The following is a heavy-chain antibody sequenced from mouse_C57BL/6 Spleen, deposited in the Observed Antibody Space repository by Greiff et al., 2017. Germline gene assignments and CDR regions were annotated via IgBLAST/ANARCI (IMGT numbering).Heavy chain of an antibody. CDR3: ARCGLITTVADY. D-gene: IGHD1-1*01. CDR2: IYPGDGDT. V-gene: IGHV1-80*01. Sequence: VQLQQSGAELVKPGASVKISCKASGYAFSSYWMNWVKQRPGKGLEWIGQIYPGDGDTNYNGKFKGKATLTADKSSSTAYMQLSSLTSEDSAVYFCARCGLITTVADYWGQGTTLTVSS. J-gene: IGHJ2*01. CDR1: GYAFSSYW.